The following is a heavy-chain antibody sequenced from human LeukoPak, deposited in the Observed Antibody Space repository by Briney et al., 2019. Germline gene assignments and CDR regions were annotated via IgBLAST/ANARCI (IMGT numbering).Heavy chain of an antibody. CDR1: GFTFSSYS. Sequence: GGSLRLSCAASGFTFSSYSMNRVRQAPGKGLEWVSSISSSSSYIYYADSVKGRFTISRDNAKNSLYLQMNSLRAEDTAVYYCAREYGSGSPVLDYWGQGTLVTVSS. D-gene: IGHD3-10*01. V-gene: IGHV3-21*01. CDR3: AREYGSGSPVLDY. CDR2: ISSSSSYI. J-gene: IGHJ4*02.